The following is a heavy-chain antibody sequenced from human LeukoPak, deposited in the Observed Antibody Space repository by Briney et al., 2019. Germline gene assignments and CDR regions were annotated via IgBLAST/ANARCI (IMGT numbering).Heavy chain of an antibody. J-gene: IGHJ5*02. V-gene: IGHV1-8*01. CDR3: ARAPDCSGGSCYLWFDP. D-gene: IGHD2-15*01. Sequence: ASVKVSCKASGYTLSSYDINWVRQATGQGLEWMGWMNPNSGNTGYAQKFQGRVTMTRNTSISTAYMEVSSLRSDDTAVYYCARAPDCSGGSCYLWFDPWGQGTLVTVSS. CDR1: GYTLSSYD. CDR2: MNPNSGNT.